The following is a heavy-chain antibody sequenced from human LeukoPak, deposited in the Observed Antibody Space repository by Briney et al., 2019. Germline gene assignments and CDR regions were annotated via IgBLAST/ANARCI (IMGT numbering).Heavy chain of an antibody. V-gene: IGHV3-48*03. Sequence: GGSLRLSCAASGFTFSGFEMTWVRQAPGKGLEWVSYISFSGSDIYYADSVRGRFTISRDNAKNSLYLQMNSLRVEDTAIYYCARRAVPDYWGQGALVTVSS. J-gene: IGHJ4*02. CDR2: ISFSGSDI. CDR1: GFTFSGFE. D-gene: IGHD6-19*01. CDR3: ARRAVPDY.